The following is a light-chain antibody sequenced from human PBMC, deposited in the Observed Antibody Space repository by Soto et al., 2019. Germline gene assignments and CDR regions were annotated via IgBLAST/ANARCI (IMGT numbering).Light chain of an antibody. V-gene: IGLV2-14*01. CDR1: SSDVGGYNY. J-gene: IGLJ1*01. CDR3: SSYTSSSTYV. CDR2: DVS. Sequence: QSALTQPASVSGSPGQWITISCTGTSSDVGGYNYVSWYQQHPGKAPKLMIYDVSNRPSGVSNRFSGSKSVNTASLTIPGLQAEDEADYYCSSYTSSSTYVFGTGTKVTVL.